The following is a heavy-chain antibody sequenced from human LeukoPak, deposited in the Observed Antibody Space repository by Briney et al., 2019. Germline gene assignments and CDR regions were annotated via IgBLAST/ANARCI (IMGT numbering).Heavy chain of an antibody. V-gene: IGHV3-64D*06. Sequence: GGPLRLSCSASGFTFIGYAKHWCRHAPGKGLEYVSGISSHGNSTYYADSVKGRFTISRDNSKNTLDLQMSTLSDKDTAVYYCVKAGSLYGDDPFHWYFDLWGRGTLVTVSS. CDR2: ISSHGNST. CDR3: VKAGSLYGDDPFHWYFDL. CDR1: GFTFIGYA. D-gene: IGHD4-17*01. J-gene: IGHJ2*01.